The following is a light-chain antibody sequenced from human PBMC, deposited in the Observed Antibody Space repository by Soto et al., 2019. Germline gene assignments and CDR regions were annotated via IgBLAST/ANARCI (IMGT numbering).Light chain of an antibody. V-gene: IGKV1-27*01. CDR1: LPISNY. CDR2: AAS. CDR3: QKYISAPYT. J-gene: IGKJ3*01. Sequence: DIQMTQPPSSLSASDGDRVTITCRASLPISNYLSWYQQKPGKSPNLLIYAASTLQSGVPSRFSGSGSGTDFALTISSLQPEDVATYYCQKYISAPYTFGPGTKVDIK.